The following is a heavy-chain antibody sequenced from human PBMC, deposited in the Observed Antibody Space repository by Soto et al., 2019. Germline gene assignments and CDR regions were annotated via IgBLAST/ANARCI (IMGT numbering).Heavy chain of an antibody. CDR1: GFTFSSYS. J-gene: IGHJ6*02. D-gene: IGHD6-13*01. V-gene: IGHV3-21*01. CDR2: ISSSSSYI. CDR3: ARDSIAAAGGGMDV. Sequence: EVQLVECGGGLVKPGGSLRLSCAASGFTFSSYSMNWVRQAPGKGLEWVSSISSSSSYIYYADSVKGRFTISRDNAKNSLYLQMNSLRAEDTAVYYCARDSIAAAGGGMDVWGQGTTVTVSS.